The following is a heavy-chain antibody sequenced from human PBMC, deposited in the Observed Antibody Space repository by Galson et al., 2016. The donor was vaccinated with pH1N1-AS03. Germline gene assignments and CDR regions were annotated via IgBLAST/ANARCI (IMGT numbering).Heavy chain of an antibody. CDR2: VILGRCNDCVPGENT. V-gene: IGHV4-34*12. CDR1: TGSFRGAY. J-gene: IGHJ4*02. Sequence: ETLSLTCSVSTGSFRGAYWAWVRQPPGKGLEWIGEVILGRCNDCVPGENTKYAPSLKSRVTISIDTSRSQLSLRLTSVTAADTAVYYCVRRPTGPDYWGQGSLVTVSS. CDR3: VRRPTGPDY.